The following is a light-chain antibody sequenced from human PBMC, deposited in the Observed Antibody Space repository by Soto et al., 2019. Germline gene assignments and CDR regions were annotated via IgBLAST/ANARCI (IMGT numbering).Light chain of an antibody. CDR2: GNS. J-gene: IGLJ2*01. V-gene: IGLV1-40*01. CDR1: SSNIGAGYD. CDR3: QSYDSSLSGHVV. Sequence: QSVLTQPPSVSGDPGQRVTISCTGSSSNIGAGYDVHWYQQLPGTAPKILIYGNSNRPSEVPDRFSGSKSGTSASLAITGLQAEDEADYYCQSYDSSLSGHVVFGGGTKHTVL.